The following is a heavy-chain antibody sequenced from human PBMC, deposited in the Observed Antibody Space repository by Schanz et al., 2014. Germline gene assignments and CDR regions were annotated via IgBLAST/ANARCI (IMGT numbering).Heavy chain of an antibody. Sequence: EVQLVESGGGVVRPGGSLRLSCATSGLTFTSACMSWVRQAPGKGLEWVSAISGSGGSTYYADSVKGRFTISRDNSKNTLFLQMNSLRAEDTAVYYCARDHTTESYYSAGPPIDYWGQGTLLTVSS. CDR1: GLTFTSAC. J-gene: IGHJ4*02. D-gene: IGHD1-26*01. V-gene: IGHV3-23*04. CDR3: ARDHTTESYYSAGPPIDY. CDR2: ISGSGGST.